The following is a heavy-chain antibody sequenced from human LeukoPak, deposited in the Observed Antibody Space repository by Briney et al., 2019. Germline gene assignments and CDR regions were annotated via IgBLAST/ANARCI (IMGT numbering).Heavy chain of an antibody. D-gene: IGHD4-17*01. CDR3: AREAFPTVTPATDAFDF. CDR2: INPNSGAS. V-gene: IGHV1-2*02. Sequence: ASVKVSCKASGYTFTYYYIHWVRQAPGQGLEWMGWINPNSGASNYAQKLQGRVTMPRDTYISTAYMELRSLRSDDTAVYYCAREAFPTVTPATDAFDFWGQGTMGPVSS. J-gene: IGHJ3*01. CDR1: GYTFTYYY.